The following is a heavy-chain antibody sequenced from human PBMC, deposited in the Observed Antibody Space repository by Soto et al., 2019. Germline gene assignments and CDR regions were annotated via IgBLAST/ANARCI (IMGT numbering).Heavy chain of an antibody. CDR1: GGYISSYY. V-gene: IGHV4-59*01. Sequence: QVQLQESGPGLVKPSETLSLTCTVSGGYISSYYWSWIRQPQGKGLEWIGYIYYSGSTNYNPSLNSRVTISVDTSKNQFSLKLSSVTAADTAVYYCARDSHLRYYDGMDVWGQGTTVTVSS. CDR2: IYYSGST. CDR3: ARDSHLRYYDGMDV. J-gene: IGHJ6*02.